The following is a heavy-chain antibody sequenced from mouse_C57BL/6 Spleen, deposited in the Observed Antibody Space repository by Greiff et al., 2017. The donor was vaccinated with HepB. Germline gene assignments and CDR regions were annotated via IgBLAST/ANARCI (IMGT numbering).Heavy chain of an antibody. CDR3: TRGNAHFDY. CDR2: IDPETGGT. J-gene: IGHJ2*01. Sequence: QVQLQQSGAELVRPGASVTLSCKASGYTFTDYEMHWVKQTPVHGLEWIGAIDPETGGTAYNQKFKGKAILTADKSSSTAYMELRSLTSEDSAVYYSTRGNAHFDYWGQGTTLTVSS. V-gene: IGHV1-15*01. CDR1: GYTFTDYE.